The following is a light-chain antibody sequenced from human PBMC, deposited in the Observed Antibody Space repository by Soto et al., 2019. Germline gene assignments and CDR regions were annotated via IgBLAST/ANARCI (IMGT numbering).Light chain of an antibody. V-gene: IGLV2-14*03. CDR2: DII. J-gene: IGLJ2*01. Sequence: QPALTQPASVSGSPGQSITISCTGTSSDIGAFTSVSWYQQHPGKAPKLIIYDIIHRPSGVSDRFSGSKSVNTASLTVSGLQPEDEANYYCSSYSRTTTLVVFGGGTKLTVL. CDR3: SSYSRTTTLVV. CDR1: SSDIGAFTS.